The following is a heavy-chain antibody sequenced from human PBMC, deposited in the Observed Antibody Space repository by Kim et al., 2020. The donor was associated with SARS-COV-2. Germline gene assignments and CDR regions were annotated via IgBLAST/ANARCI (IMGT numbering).Heavy chain of an antibody. J-gene: IGHJ4*02. CDR2: INPNSGGT. CDR3: ARGHYYDSSGYYG. D-gene: IGHD3-22*01. CDR1: GYTFTGYY. V-gene: IGHV1-2*06. Sequence: ASVKVSCKASGYTFTGYYMHWVRQAPGQGLEWMGRINPNSGGTNYAQKFQGRVTMTRDTSISTAYMELSRLRSDDTAVYYCARGHYYDSSGYYGWGQGTLVTVSS.